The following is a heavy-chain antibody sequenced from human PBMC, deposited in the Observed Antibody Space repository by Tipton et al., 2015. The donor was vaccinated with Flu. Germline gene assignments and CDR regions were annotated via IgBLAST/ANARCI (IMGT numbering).Heavy chain of an antibody. J-gene: IGHJ5*01. CDR1: GGSIGSYY. V-gene: IGHV4-59*08. Sequence: LRLSCTVSGGSIGSYYWNWVRQPPGKGLEWIANMYRSGNTYSNPSLQSRVTTSIDKSKNQFSLKLTSVTAADTAVYFCARRDFSNYVSEPKNWFDFWGQGTLVTVSS. D-gene: IGHD4-11*01. CDR2: MYRSGNT. CDR3: ARRDFSNYVSEPKNWFDF.